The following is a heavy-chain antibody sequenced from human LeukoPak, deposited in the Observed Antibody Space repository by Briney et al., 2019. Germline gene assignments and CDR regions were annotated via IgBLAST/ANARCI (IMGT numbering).Heavy chain of an antibody. J-gene: IGHJ6*02. CDR3: ARSGAGSYYPILYGMDV. CDR2: IGTAGDT. V-gene: IGHV3-13*04. CDR1: GFTFSSYD. Sequence: PGGSLRLSCAASGFTFSSYDMHWVRQLPGKGLEWVSVIGTAGDTYYPDSVKGRFTISRENAKNSLYLQMNSLRDGDTAVYYCARSGAGSYYPILYGMDVWGQGTTVTVSS. D-gene: IGHD3-10*01.